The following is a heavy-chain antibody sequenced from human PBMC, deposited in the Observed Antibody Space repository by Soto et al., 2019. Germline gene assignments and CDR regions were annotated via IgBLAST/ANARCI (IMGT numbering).Heavy chain of an antibody. V-gene: IGHV5-10-1*01. CDR2: IDPSDSYT. D-gene: IGHD6-13*01. CDR3: VRRSAYSSSWCFDY. CDR1: GYSFTTYW. Sequence: GESLKISCKGSGYSFTTYWISWVRQMPGKGLEWMGRIDPSDSYTNYSPSFQGHVTISADKSISTAYLQWSSLKAWDTAMYYCVRRSAYSSSWCFDYWGQGTLVTVSS. J-gene: IGHJ4*02.